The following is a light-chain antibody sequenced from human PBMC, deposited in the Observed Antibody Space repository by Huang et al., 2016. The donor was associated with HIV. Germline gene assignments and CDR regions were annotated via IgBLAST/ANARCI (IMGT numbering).Light chain of an antibody. V-gene: IGKV1-6*01. Sequence: AIQMTQSPSSLSASVGDRVTITCRASQAMRHDLGWYQHRPGKAPKLLLYAASEVKSGAPLRFRGSGSGKDFTLTISSLQPEDVGTYYCLQDVNYPRTFGQGTTVKI. CDR3: LQDVNYPRT. CDR2: AAS. CDR1: QAMRHD. J-gene: IGKJ1*01.